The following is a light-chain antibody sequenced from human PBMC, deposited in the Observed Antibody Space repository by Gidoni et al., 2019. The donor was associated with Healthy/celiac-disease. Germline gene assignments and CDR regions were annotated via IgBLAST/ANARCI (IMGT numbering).Light chain of an antibody. Sequence: DIQMTQSPSTLSASVGDRVTITCRASQSISSWLAWYQQKPGKAPKLLIYKASSLERGVPSRFSGSGSGTEFTLTISSLQPDDFATYYCQQYNSYLFTFXPXTKVDIK. CDR1: QSISSW. J-gene: IGKJ3*01. V-gene: IGKV1-5*03. CDR3: QQYNSYLFT. CDR2: KAS.